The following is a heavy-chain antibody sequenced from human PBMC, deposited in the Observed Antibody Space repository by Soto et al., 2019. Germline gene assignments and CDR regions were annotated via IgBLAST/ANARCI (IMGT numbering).Heavy chain of an antibody. Sequence: VSVKVSCKASGYTFTSYDINWVRQATGQGLEWMGWMSPNSGNTGYAQKFQGRVTMTRNTSISTAYMELSSLRSEDTAVYYCAGGLYYSSTSCIHGPWFAPWGQGTLVTVSS. D-gene: IGHD2-2*01. CDR1: GYTFTSYD. CDR2: MSPNSGNT. V-gene: IGHV1-8*01. CDR3: AGGLYYSSTSCIHGPWFAP. J-gene: IGHJ5*02.